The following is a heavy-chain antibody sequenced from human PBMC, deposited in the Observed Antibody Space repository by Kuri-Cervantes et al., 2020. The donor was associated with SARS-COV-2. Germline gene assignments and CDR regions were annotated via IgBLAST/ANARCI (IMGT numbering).Heavy chain of an antibody. J-gene: IGHJ3*02. CDR2: IYPTDSDT. CDR3: ARQLTGGFDMHAFDI. Sequence: GESLKISCKASGYTFSSHWIGWVRQMPGKGLEWMGIIYPTDSDTRYSPSFQGQVTISVDKSISTAYLQWSSLKASDTAMYYCARQLTGGFDMHAFDIWGQGTMVTVSS. D-gene: IGHD7-27*01. V-gene: IGHV5-51*01. CDR1: GYTFSSHW.